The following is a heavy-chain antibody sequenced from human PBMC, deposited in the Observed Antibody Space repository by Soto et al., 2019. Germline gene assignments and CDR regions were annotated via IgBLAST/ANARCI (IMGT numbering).Heavy chain of an antibody. CDR2: IIPIFGTA. D-gene: IGHD1-26*01. J-gene: IGHJ4*02. Sequence: QVQLVQSGAEVKKPGSSVKVSCKASGGTFSSYAISWVRQAPGQGLEWMGGIIPIFGTANYAQKFQGRVTITADESTSSAYMELSSMRSEDTAVYYCERDRAAMGANQDLDYWGQGTLVTVSS. V-gene: IGHV1-69*01. CDR1: GGTFSSYA. CDR3: ERDRAAMGANQDLDY.